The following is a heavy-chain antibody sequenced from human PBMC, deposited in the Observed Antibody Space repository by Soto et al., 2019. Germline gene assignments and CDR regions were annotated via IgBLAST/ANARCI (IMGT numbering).Heavy chain of an antibody. CDR3: ARESGYCSGGSCYFLPGIDV. Sequence: QVQLVQSGAEVKKPGSSVKVSCKASGGTFSSYAISWVRQAPGQGLEWMGGIIPIFGTANYAQKFQGRVTITADESTSTAYMELSSLSCEDTAVYYCARESGYCSGGSCYFLPGIDVWGQGTLVTVSS. V-gene: IGHV1-69*12. CDR2: IIPIFGTA. CDR1: GGTFSSYA. D-gene: IGHD2-15*01. J-gene: IGHJ4*02.